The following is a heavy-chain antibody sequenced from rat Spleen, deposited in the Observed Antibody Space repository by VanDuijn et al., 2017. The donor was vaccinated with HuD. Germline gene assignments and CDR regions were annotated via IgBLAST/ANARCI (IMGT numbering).Heavy chain of an antibody. CDR3: ARSYGGYTQHWFAY. V-gene: IGHV2-1*01. J-gene: IGHJ3*01. CDR2: MWGDGST. Sequence: QVQLKESGPGLVQPSQTLSLTCTVSGFSLISNSVHWVRQPPGKGLEWMGGMWGDGSTDYNSALKSRLSISRYTSKRQGLLKMTSLQTDDTAIYFCARSYGGYTQHWFAYWGQGTLVTVSS. CDR1: GFSLISNS. D-gene: IGHD1-11*01.